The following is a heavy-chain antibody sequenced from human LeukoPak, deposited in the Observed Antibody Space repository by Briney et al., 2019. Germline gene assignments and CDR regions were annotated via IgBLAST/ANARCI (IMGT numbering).Heavy chain of an antibody. CDR3: ARAIVATIIDY. D-gene: IGHD5-12*01. Sequence: KPSETLSLTCAVSGYSISSGYYWGWIRQPPGKGLEWIGSIYHSGSTYYNPSLKSRVTISVDTSKNQFSLKLSSVTAADTAVYYCARAIVATIIDYWGQGTLVTVSS. CDR2: IYHSGST. J-gene: IGHJ4*02. V-gene: IGHV4-38-2*01. CDR1: GYSISSGYY.